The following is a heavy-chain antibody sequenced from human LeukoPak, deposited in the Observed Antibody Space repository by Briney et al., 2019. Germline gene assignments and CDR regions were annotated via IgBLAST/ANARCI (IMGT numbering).Heavy chain of an antibody. CDR2: ICSGGRT. CDR1: GFTVSSNY. J-gene: IGHJ5*02. D-gene: IGHD3-3*01. CDR3: ARGEWRT. Sequence: PGGSLRLSCAASGFTVSSNYMSWVRQAPGKGLEWVSVICSGGRTYYADSVKGRFAISRDDAKNSLYLQMNSLRVEDTAVYYCARGEWRTWGQGTLVTVSS. V-gene: IGHV3-53*01.